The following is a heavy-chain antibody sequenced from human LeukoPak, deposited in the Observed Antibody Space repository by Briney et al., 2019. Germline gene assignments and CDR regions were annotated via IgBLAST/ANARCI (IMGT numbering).Heavy chain of an antibody. CDR1: GFTFSAST. J-gene: IGHJ4*02. V-gene: IGHV3-73*01. Sequence: GGSLRLSCAASGFTFSASTMHWVRQASGKGLEWVGRIRSKANNYATAYAASVQGRFTISRDDSKNTAYLQMNSLKTEDTALYYCTSVVGATFDYWGRGTLVTVSS. CDR3: TSVVGATFDY. D-gene: IGHD1-26*01. CDR2: IRSKANNYAT.